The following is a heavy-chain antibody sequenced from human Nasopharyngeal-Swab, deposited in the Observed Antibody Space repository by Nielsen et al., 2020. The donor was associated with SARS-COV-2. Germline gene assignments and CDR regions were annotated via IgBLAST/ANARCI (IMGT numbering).Heavy chain of an antibody. V-gene: IGHV1-2*02. CDR1: GYTFTDYY. J-gene: IGHJ4*02. Sequence: ASVKVSCKTSGYTFTDYYIHWLRQVPGQGLEWVGCINHDSGDTKYAQKFQGRVTVTRDRSRSTAHIELSRLRSDDTAVYYCARDYYDNYDSDYWGQGTLVTVSS. D-gene: IGHD3-22*01. CDR2: INHDSGDT. CDR3: ARDYYDNYDSDY.